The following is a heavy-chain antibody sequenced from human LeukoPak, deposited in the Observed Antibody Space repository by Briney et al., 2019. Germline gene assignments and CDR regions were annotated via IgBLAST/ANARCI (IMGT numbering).Heavy chain of an antibody. CDR2: ISSSGSTI. CDR1: GFTFSSYE. V-gene: IGHV3-48*03. D-gene: IGHD4-17*01. J-gene: IGHJ4*02. Sequence: GGSLRLSCAASGFTFSSYEMNWVRQAPGKGLEWVSYISSSGSTIYYADSVKGRFTISRDNAKNSLYLQMNSLRAEDTAVYYCARDRNTDHGDYPRGHYFEYWGQGTLVTVSS. CDR3: ARDRNTDHGDYPRGHYFEY.